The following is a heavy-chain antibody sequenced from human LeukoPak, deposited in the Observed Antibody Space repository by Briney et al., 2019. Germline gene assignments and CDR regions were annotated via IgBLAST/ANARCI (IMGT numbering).Heavy chain of an antibody. Sequence: PSETLSLTCTVSGGSISSSSYHWGWIRQPPGKGLEWIGTIYYSGSTYHNPSLKSRVTISVDTSKNQFSLKLSSVTAADTAVYYCARHASLSIAAYFEYWGQGTLVTVSS. CDR2: IYYSGST. CDR1: GGSISSSSYH. V-gene: IGHV4-39*01. CDR3: ARHASLSIAAYFEY. J-gene: IGHJ4*02. D-gene: IGHD6-6*01.